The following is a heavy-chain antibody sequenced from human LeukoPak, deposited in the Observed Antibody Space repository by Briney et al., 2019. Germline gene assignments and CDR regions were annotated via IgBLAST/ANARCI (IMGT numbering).Heavy chain of an antibody. CDR1: GFTFSSYS. CDR3: ARGPRGISSTDDY. J-gene: IGHJ4*02. CDR2: ISSSSSYI. D-gene: IGHD6-13*01. Sequence: GGSLRLTCAASGFTFSSYSMNWVRQAPGKGLEWVSSISSSSSYIYYADSVKGRFTISRDNAKNSLYLQMNSLRAEDTAVYYCARGPRGISSTDDYWGQGTLVTVSS. V-gene: IGHV3-21*01.